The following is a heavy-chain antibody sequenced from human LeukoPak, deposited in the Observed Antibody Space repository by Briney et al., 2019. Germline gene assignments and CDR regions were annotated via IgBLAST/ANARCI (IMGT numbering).Heavy chain of an antibody. J-gene: IGHJ4*02. D-gene: IGHD4-17*01. Sequence: GGSRRLSCAASGFTFSSYSMTWVRQAPGKGLEWVSSISSSSSYIYYADSVKGRFTISRDNAKNSLYLQMNSLRAEDTAVYYCARGTVYGDYSLFDYWGQGTLVTVSS. V-gene: IGHV3-21*01. CDR1: GFTFSSYS. CDR2: ISSSSSYI. CDR3: ARGTVYGDYSLFDY.